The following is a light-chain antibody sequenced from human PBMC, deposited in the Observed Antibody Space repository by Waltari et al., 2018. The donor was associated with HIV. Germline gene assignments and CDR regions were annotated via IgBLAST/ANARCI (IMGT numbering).Light chain of an antibody. CDR3: ASYTTSGTMI. CDR2: DVT. CDR1: SSDIGGYNY. J-gene: IGLJ2*01. Sequence: QSALAQPASVSGSPGQSITISCTGTSSDIGGYNYVSWYQQHPGKAPKLLIYDVTKRPSGVSKRFSGSKSGNTASLTISGLQAEDEADYYCASYTTSGTMIFGGGTKLTVL. V-gene: IGLV2-14*03.